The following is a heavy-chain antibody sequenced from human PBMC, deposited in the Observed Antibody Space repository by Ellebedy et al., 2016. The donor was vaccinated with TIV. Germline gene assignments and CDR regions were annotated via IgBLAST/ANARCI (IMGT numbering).Heavy chain of an antibody. Sequence: PGGSLRLSCAASGFTFRIYDMHWVRQSIGKGLEWVSAFGSGGDSYYPASVKGRFTISRENAKSSVYLQMNSLRVGDTAVYYCVRGGAAPHNRYFGFWGRGTLVTVSS. CDR3: VRGGAAPHNRYFGF. CDR2: FGSGGDS. J-gene: IGHJ2*01. V-gene: IGHV3-13*01. D-gene: IGHD1-14*01. CDR1: GFTFRIYD.